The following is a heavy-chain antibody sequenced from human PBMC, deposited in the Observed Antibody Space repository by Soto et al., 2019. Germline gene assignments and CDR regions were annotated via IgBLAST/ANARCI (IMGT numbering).Heavy chain of an antibody. J-gene: IGHJ3*02. CDR3: ASLGRGGTISVAAFEI. V-gene: IGHV1-2*02. D-gene: IGHD1-1*01. Sequence: QVQLVQSGAEVKKHGASVKVSCKASGYTFTGYFMHWVRQAPGQGLEWMGWIHPNSGATNYVQKFQGRVTMTRDTSISTAYMELSRPRSDDTAVHYCASLGRGGTISVAAFEIWGQGTMVTVSS. CDR1: GYTFTGYF. CDR2: IHPNSGAT.